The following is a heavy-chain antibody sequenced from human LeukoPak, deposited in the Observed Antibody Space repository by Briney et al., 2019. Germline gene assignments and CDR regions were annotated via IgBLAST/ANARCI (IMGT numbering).Heavy chain of an antibody. CDR1: GFTFSNYL. V-gene: IGHV3-48*01. J-gene: IGHJ4*02. D-gene: IGHD4-17*01. CDR2: ISSTGGTI. CDR3: ARSAREWTVTTGDFDY. Sequence: HPGGSLRLSCVGSGFTFSNYLMNWVRQAPGKGLEWVSFISSTGGTIYYADAVKGRFTVSRDNAKNSLLLQMNSLRAEDTAVYYCARSAREWTVTTGDFDYWGQGTLVTVSS.